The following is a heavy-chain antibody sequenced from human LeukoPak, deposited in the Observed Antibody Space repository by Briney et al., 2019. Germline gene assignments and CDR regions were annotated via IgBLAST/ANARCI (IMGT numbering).Heavy chain of an antibody. J-gene: IGHJ4*02. CDR2: IYYSGST. D-gene: IGHD1-26*01. CDR3: ARHKRSGTYYFDY. CDR1: GGSISSYY. Sequence: SETLSLTCTVSGGSISSYYWSWIRQPAGKGLEWIGYIYYSGSTYYNPSLKSRVTISVDTSKNQFSLKLSSVTAADTAVYYCARHKRSGTYYFDYWGQGTLVTVSS. V-gene: IGHV4-59*08.